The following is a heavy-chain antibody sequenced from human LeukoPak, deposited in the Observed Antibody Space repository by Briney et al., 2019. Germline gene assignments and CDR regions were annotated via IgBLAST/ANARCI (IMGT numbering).Heavy chain of an antibody. CDR1: GFTFSSYA. D-gene: IGHD2-15*01. CDR2: IDGSTSTI. J-gene: IGHJ2*01. V-gene: IGHV3-48*01. CDR3: ARDRAAPTWYFDL. Sequence: GGSLRLSCAASGFTFSSYAMSWLRQAPGKGLEWVSYIDGSTSTIYYADSVKGRFTISRDNAKNSLYLQMNSLRAEDTAVYYCARDRAAPTWYFDLWGRGTLVTVSS.